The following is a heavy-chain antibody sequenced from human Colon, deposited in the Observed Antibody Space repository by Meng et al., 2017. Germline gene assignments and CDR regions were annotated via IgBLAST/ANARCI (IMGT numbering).Heavy chain of an antibody. V-gene: IGHV3-74*01. CDR2: INPDGSAI. Sequence: GESLKISCAASGFMFSGYYMYWVRQTPGKGLVWVSRINPDGSAISYADSVKGRFTISRDNAKNTLYLKMNGLRGEDTSRYYCARDGTWNALDLWGQGTMVTVSS. J-gene: IGHJ3*01. CDR3: ARDGTWNALDL. CDR1: GFMFSGYY. D-gene: IGHD1-26*01.